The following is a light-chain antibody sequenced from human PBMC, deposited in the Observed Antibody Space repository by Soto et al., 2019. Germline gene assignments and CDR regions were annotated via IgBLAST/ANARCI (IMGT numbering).Light chain of an antibody. V-gene: IGKV3-11*01. CDR2: DAS. CDR1: QSVSSY. Sequence: EIVLTQSPATLSLSPGERVTLSCRASQSVSSYLAWYQQKPGQAPRLLIYDASYRDTGIPARFSGSGSGTDFTLTISSLEYEEFAFYFCHQRSTWPETFGQGTEVEFK. CDR3: HQRSTWPET. J-gene: IGKJ1*01.